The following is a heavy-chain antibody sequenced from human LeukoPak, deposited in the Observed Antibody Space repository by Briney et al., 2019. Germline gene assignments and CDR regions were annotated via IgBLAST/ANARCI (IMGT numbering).Heavy chain of an antibody. Sequence: PSETLSLTCTVSGGSISSPIYFWGWIRLPPGKGLEWIGSFYQSGNTYYNPSLESRLTVSADTSRNKISLKINSVTATDTAVYYCARAIYSSGWFFDYWGRGTLVTVAS. CDR2: FYQSGNT. J-gene: IGHJ4*02. D-gene: IGHD6-19*01. CDR3: ARAIYSSGWFFDY. CDR1: GGSISSPIYF. V-gene: IGHV4-39*01.